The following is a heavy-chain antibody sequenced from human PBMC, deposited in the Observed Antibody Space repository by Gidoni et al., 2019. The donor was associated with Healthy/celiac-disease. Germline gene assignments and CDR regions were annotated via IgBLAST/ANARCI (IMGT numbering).Heavy chain of an antibody. D-gene: IGHD2-21*01. Sequence: QVQLVQSGAAVKKPGSSVKVSCTASGGTFSSYAISWVRQAPGQGLEWMGGIIPIFGTANYAQKFQGRVTITADESTSTAYMELSSLRSEDTAVYYCASKSRGDPMIARPNWFDPWGQGTLVTVSS. V-gene: IGHV1-69*12. CDR3: ASKSRGDPMIARPNWFDP. CDR1: GGTFSSYA. J-gene: IGHJ5*02. CDR2: IIPIFGTA.